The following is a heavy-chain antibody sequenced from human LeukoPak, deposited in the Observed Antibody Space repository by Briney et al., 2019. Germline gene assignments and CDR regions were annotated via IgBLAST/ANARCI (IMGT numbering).Heavy chain of an antibody. Sequence: SGGSLRLSCAASGFTFSSYAMSWVRQAPGKGLEWVSAISSSGGSTYSADSVKGRFTISRDNSKNTLYLQMNSLRAEDTAVYYCAKGGNSGSYSDIWGQGTMVTVSS. CDR3: AKGGNSGSYSDI. J-gene: IGHJ3*02. V-gene: IGHV3-23*01. CDR2: ISSSGGST. CDR1: GFTFSSYA. D-gene: IGHD1-26*01.